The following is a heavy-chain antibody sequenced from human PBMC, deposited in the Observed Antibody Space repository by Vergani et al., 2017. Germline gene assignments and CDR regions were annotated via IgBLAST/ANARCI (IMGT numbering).Heavy chain of an antibody. CDR1: GGSFSGYY. CDR3: ARGKYYYGSVSYWYYYGMDV. J-gene: IGHJ6*02. V-gene: IGHV4-34*01. Sequence: QVQLQQWGAGLLKPSETLSLTCAVYGGSFSGYYWSWIRQPPGKGLEWIGEINHSGSTNYNPSLKSRVTISVDTSKNQFSLKLSSVTAADTAVYYCARGKYYYGSVSYWYYYGMDVWGQGTTVTVSS. D-gene: IGHD3-10*01. CDR2: INHSGST.